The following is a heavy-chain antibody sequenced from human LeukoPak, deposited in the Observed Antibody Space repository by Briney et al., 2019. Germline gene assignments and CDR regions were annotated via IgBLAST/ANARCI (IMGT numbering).Heavy chain of an antibody. CDR2: INSDGSST. Sequence: PGGSLRLSCAASGFTFSSYWMHWVRQAPGKGLVWVSRINSDGSSTSYADSVKGRFTISRDNAKNTLYLQMNSLRAEDTAVYYCARVERGYSSGWYFDYWGQGTLVTVSS. CDR3: ARVERGYSSGWYFDY. D-gene: IGHD6-19*01. V-gene: IGHV3-74*01. J-gene: IGHJ4*02. CDR1: GFTFSSYW.